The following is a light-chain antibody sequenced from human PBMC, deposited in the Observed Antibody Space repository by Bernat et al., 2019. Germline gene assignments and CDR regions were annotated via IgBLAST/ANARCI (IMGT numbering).Light chain of an antibody. Sequence: QSVLTQPPSVSGAPGQRITISCTGNTSNIGADYDVHWYQQFPGKAPKLLIYANNNRPSGVPDRFSGSKSGSSASLAITALQAKDEAEYYCQSYDNSLSGRVFGGGTKLTVL. CDR2: ANN. CDR3: QSYDNSLSGRV. CDR1: TSNIGADYD. V-gene: IGLV1-40*01. J-gene: IGLJ2*01.